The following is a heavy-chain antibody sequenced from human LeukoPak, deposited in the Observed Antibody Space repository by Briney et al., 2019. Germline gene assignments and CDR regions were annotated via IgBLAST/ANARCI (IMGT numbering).Heavy chain of an antibody. CDR1: GFTFSSYS. CDR2: ISSSSSTI. D-gene: IGHD6-13*01. V-gene: IGHV3-48*04. J-gene: IGHJ4*02. Sequence: PGGSLRLSCAASGFTFSSYSMNWVRQAPGKGLEWVSYISSSSSTIYYADSVKGRFTISRDNAKNSLYLQMNSLRAEDTAVYYCAREVVAAAGRSYFDYWGQGTLVTVSS. CDR3: AREVVAAAGRSYFDY.